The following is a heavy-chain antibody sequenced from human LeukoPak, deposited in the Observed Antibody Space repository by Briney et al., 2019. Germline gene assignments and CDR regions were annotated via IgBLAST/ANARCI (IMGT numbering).Heavy chain of an antibody. D-gene: IGHD3-10*01. CDR3: ARHIRWFGELSTHNYFDY. Sequence: SETLSLTCTVSGGSISSSSYYWGWIRRPPGKGLEWIGSIYYSGSTYYNPSLKSRVTISVDTSKNQFSLKLSSVTAADTAVYYCARHIRWFGELSTHNYFDYWGQGTLVTVSS. CDR2: IYYSGST. V-gene: IGHV4-39*01. CDR1: GGSISSSSYY. J-gene: IGHJ4*02.